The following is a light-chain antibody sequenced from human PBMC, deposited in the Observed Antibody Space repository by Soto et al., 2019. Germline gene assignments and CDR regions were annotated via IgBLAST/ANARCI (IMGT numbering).Light chain of an antibody. Sequence: ALAQPASVSGSPGQSITISCTGSSGDVGGYNYVSWYQQYPGKAPKLMIYEVSNRPSGVSHRFSGSKSGNTASLTISGLQAEDEADYYCNSYTGSSTWVFGGGTKLTVL. CDR1: SGDVGGYNY. CDR3: NSYTGSSTWV. J-gene: IGLJ3*02. V-gene: IGLV2-14*01. CDR2: EVS.